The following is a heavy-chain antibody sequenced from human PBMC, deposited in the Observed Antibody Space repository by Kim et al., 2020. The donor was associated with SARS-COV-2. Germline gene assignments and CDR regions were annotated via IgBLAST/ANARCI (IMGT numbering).Heavy chain of an antibody. D-gene: IGHD1-1*01. CDR3: TRVPGTTLAFWYAFDI. J-gene: IGHJ3*02. CDR1: GFTFSDSA. Sequence: GGSLRLSCGASGFTFSDSAMHWVRRASGKGLEWVGRIRSKVNGYATAYSASVRGRFTISRDDSRNTAYLQMNSLKTEDTSVYYCTRVPGTTLAFWYAFDIWGQGKMVAVSS. V-gene: IGHV3-73*01. CDR2: IRSKVNGYAT.